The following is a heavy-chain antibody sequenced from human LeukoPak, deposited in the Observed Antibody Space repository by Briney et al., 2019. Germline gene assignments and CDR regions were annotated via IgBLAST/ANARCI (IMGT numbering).Heavy chain of an antibody. CDR3: ARGGITGTTRGPTRLNDAFDI. V-gene: IGHV1-2*04. D-gene: IGHD1-20*01. CDR2: INPNSGGT. J-gene: IGHJ3*02. Sequence: GASMKVSCKTSGYTFTAYYIHWVRQAPGQGLEWMGWINPNSGGTNYAQKFQGWVTMTRDTSISTAYMELSRLRSDDTAVYYCARGGITGTTRGPTRLNDAFDIWGQGTMVTVSS. CDR1: GYTFTAYY.